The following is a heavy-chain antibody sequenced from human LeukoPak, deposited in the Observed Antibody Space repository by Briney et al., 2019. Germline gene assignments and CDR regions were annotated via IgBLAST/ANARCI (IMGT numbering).Heavy chain of an antibody. CDR3: AIDIVVVPAAIRFDY. D-gene: IGHD2-2*02. CDR2: ISGSGGST. Sequence: GGSLRLSCAASGFTFSTYAMSWVRQAPGKGLEWVSVISGSGGSTYYADSVKGRFTISRDNSKNTLYLQMNSLRAEDTAVYYCAIDIVVVPAAIRFDYWGQGTLVTVSS. V-gene: IGHV3-23*01. J-gene: IGHJ4*02. CDR1: GFTFSTYA.